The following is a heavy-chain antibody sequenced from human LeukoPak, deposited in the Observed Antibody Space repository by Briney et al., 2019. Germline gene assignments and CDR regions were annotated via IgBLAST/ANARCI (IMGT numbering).Heavy chain of an antibody. V-gene: IGHV4-30-4*08. CDR3: ARQMTTVTPYYYGMDV. CDR1: GGSISSGDYY. D-gene: IGHD4-17*01. Sequence: SETLSLTCTVSGGSISSGDYYWSWIRQPPGKGLEWIGYIYYSGSTYYNPSLKSRVTISVDTSKNQFSLKLSSVTAADTAVYYCARQMTTVTPYYYGMDVWGQGTTVTVSS. CDR2: IYYSGST. J-gene: IGHJ6*02.